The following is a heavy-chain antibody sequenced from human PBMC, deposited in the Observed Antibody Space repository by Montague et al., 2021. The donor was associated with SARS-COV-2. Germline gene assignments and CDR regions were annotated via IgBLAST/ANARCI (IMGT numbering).Heavy chain of an antibody. CDR1: GGSVGSSHYY. J-gene: IGHJ5*02. CDR2: IYYSGST. CDR3: ARGLYNWNYEHWFDT. D-gene: IGHD1-7*01. V-gene: IGHV4-39*01. Sequence: SETLSLTCTVSGGSVGSSHYYWAWIRQPPGKGLEWIGTIYYSGSTYYNPSPRSRVTIDVDASTNQFSLKLHSVTAADTAVYCCARGLYNWNYEHWFDTWGQGTLVTVSS.